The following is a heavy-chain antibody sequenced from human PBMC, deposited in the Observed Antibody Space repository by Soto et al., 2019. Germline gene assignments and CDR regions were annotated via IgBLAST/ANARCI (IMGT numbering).Heavy chain of an antibody. CDR1: HYTFTTYT. CDR2: IGPNSGNT. Sequence: SAVKVSCKASHYTFTTYTITWVRQAPGQRLEWVGWIGPNSGNTNFAQKFQGRLSLTIDTSTSTAYMELRSLRSDDTAVYYCATDQGNQLAFRGHGTLVFVCS. CDR3: ATDQGNQLAF. V-gene: IGHV1-18*04. J-gene: IGHJ4*01. D-gene: IGHD1-1*01.